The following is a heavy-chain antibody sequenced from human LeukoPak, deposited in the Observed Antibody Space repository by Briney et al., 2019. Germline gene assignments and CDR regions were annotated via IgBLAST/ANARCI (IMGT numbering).Heavy chain of an antibody. J-gene: IGHJ4*02. CDR2: ISSSTSSI. Sequence: PGGSLRLSCAASGITFSSYTFSSYSMNWVRQAPGKGLEWVSYISSSTSSIYYADSVKGRFTISRDNAKNSLYLQMNSLRAEDTAVYYCARDRTSGYHPTSWDYWGQGTLVTVSS. V-gene: IGHV3-48*04. CDR1: GITFSSYTFSSYS. CDR3: ARDRTSGYHPTSWDY. D-gene: IGHD3-22*01.